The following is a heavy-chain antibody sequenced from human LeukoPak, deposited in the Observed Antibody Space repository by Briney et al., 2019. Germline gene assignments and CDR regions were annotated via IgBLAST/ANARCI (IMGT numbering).Heavy chain of an antibody. CDR2: IKQGGSEE. D-gene: IGHD3-10*01. J-gene: IGHJ1*01. V-gene: IGHV3-7*01. Sequence: TGGSLRLSCVGSGFTFSNFWMNWVRQAPGKGLEWVAIIKQGGSEEYYVDSVKGRFIISRDNAKNSLSLQMNSLRVEDSAVYFCAGSSGFIPYHWGQGTLVTVSS. CDR1: GFTFSNFW. CDR3: AGSSGFIPYH.